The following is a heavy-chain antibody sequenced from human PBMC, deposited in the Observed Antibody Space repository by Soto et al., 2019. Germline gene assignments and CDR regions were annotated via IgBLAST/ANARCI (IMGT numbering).Heavy chain of an antibody. CDR2: ISYDGSNK. Sequence: GGSLRLSCAASGFTFSSYGMHWVRQAPGKGLEWVAVISYDGSNKYYADSVKGRFTISRDNSKNTLYLQMNSLRAEDTAVYYCAKDRPLDGYNLYYFDYWGQGTLVTVSS. J-gene: IGHJ4*02. V-gene: IGHV3-30*18. CDR3: AKDRPLDGYNLYYFDY. D-gene: IGHD5-12*01. CDR1: GFTFSSYG.